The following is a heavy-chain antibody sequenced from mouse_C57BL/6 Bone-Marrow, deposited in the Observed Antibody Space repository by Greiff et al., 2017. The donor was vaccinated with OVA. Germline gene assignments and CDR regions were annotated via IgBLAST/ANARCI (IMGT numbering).Heavy chain of an antibody. J-gene: IGHJ2*01. V-gene: IGHV1-26*01. CDR1: GYTFTDYY. Sequence: EVQLQQSGPELVKPGASVKISCKASGYTFTDYYMNWVKQSHGKSLEWIGDINPNNGGTSYNQKFKGKATLTVDKSSSTAYMELLSLTSEDSAVYYCAFITTVVAAGCWGQGATLTVAS. D-gene: IGHD1-1*01. CDR3: AFITTVVAAGC. CDR2: INPNNGGT.